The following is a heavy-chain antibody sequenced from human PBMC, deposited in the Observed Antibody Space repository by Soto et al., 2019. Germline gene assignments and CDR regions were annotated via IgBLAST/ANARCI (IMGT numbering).Heavy chain of an antibody. CDR3: VRYCYGSGTNYGMDV. D-gene: IGHD3-10*01. Sequence: QVQLQESGPGLVKPSGTLSLTCAVSGGSISSSNWWTWVRQPPGKGLEWIGEIYHSGGTNYNPSPKGRVPISVAKAQNQVSLKLSSVTAADTAVYYCVRYCYGSGTNYGMDVWGQGTTVTVSS. V-gene: IGHV4-4*02. J-gene: IGHJ6*02. CDR2: IYHSGGT. CDR1: GGSISSSNW.